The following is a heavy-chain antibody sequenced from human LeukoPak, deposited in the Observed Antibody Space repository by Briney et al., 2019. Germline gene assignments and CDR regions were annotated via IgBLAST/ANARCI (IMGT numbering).Heavy chain of an antibody. CDR2: ISGSGGST. J-gene: IGHJ6*03. CDR1: GFTFSSYA. V-gene: IGHV3-23*01. Sequence: GGSLRLSCAASGFTFSSYAVSWVRQAPGKGLEWVSAISGSGGSTYYADSVKGRFTISRDNSKNTLYLQMNSLRAEDTAVYYCAKGIAHYYYYMDVWGKGTTVTVSS. CDR3: AKGIAHYYYYMDV.